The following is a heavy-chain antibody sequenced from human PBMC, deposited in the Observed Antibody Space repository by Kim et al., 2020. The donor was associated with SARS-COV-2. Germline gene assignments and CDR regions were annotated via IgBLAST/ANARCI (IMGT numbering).Heavy chain of an antibody. CDR3: ARDLVKSSGWETRFDY. D-gene: IGHD6-19*01. Sequence: GGSLRLSCAASGFTFSSYSMNWVRQAPGKGLEWVSSISSSSSYIYYADSVKGRFTISRDNAKNSLYLQMNSLRAEDTAVYYCARDLVKSSGWETRFDYWGQGTLVTVSS. CDR2: ISSSSSYI. V-gene: IGHV3-21*01. J-gene: IGHJ4*02. CDR1: GFTFSSYS.